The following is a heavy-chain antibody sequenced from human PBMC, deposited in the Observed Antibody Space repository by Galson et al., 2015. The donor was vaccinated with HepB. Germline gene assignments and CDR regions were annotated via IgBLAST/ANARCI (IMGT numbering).Heavy chain of an antibody. V-gene: IGHV4-4*02. CDR3: AKHRDGYHFFDDS. D-gene: IGHD5-24*01. Sequence: ETLSLTCTVSGGSISSSNWWSWVRQPPGKGLGWLGEIYHRGNTNYNPSLKSRVTLSVDKSKNHFSLRLSSVTAADTAVYYCAKHRDGYHFFDDSWGQGTLFTVSS. CDR2: IYHRGNT. J-gene: IGHJ4*02. CDR1: GGSISSSNW.